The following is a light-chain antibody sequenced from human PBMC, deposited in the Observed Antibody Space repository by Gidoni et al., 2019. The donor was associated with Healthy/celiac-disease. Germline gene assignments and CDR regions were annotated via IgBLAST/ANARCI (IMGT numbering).Light chain of an antibody. CDR3: QSYDSSLSGVV. CDR1: SSNIGAGYD. J-gene: IGLJ2*01. Sequence: QSVLTPPPSVSGAPGPRVTISCTGSSSNIGAGYDVHWYQQLPGTAPKLLIYGNSNRPSGVPDRFSGSKSGTSASLAITGLQAEDEADYYGQSYDSSLSGVVFGGGTKLTVL. CDR2: GNS. V-gene: IGLV1-40*01.